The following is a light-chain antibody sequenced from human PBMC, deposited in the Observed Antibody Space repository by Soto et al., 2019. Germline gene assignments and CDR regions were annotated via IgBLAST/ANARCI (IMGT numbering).Light chain of an antibody. CDR3: SSYAGSNPGI. V-gene: IGLV2-8*01. J-gene: IGLJ2*01. CDR2: EVT. CDR1: NSDVGGYNY. Sequence: QSVLAQPPSATGSPGQSVTISCSGTNSDVGGYNYVSWYQLHPDRAPKVMIYEVTKRPSGVPDRFSGSKSGNTASLTVSGFQAEDEGDYYCSSYAGSNPGIFGGGTKVTAL.